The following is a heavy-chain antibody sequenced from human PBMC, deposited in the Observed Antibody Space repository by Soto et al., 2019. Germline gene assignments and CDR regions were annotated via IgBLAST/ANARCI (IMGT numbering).Heavy chain of an antibody. Sequence: QAQLLQSGAEVKKPGASVTVSCKASGYSFTNYGITWVRQAPGQGLEWMGWISAFNGNTHYAQKLQGRVPMTTDSSTSTAYMQLRSLRSDDTAVYYCARDRGVAPPVAGNTHYYYYMDVWGKGTTVTVSS. D-gene: IGHD6-19*01. CDR1: GYSFTNYG. CDR3: ARDRGVAPPVAGNTHYYYYMDV. J-gene: IGHJ6*03. V-gene: IGHV1-18*01. CDR2: ISAFNGNT.